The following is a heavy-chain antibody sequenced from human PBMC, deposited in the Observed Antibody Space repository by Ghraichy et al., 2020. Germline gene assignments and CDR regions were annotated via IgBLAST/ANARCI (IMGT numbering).Heavy chain of an antibody. CDR2: IYTSGST. CDR1: GGSISSYY. CDR3: ARDGLYCSDGSCFPSPGGFDY. Sequence: SETLSLTCTVSGGSISSYYWSWTRQPAGKGLEWIGRIYTSGSTNYNPSLKSRVTMSVDTSKNQFSLKLSSVTAADTAVYYCARDGLYCSDGSCFPSPGGFDYWGQGTLVTVSS. V-gene: IGHV4-4*07. J-gene: IGHJ4*02. D-gene: IGHD2-15*01.